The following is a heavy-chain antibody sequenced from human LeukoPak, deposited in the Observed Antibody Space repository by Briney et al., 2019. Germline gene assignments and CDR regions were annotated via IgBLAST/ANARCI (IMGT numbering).Heavy chain of an antibody. J-gene: IGHJ4*02. CDR1: GGSISSYY. CDR2: MYYSGST. CDR3: ARHFDN. V-gene: IGHV4-59*08. Sequence: SETLSLTCTVSGGSISSYYWSWIRQPPGKGLEWIGYMYYSGSTNYNPSLKNRVTISVDTSKNQFSLKMSSVTAADTAVYYCARHFDNWGQGTLVTVSS.